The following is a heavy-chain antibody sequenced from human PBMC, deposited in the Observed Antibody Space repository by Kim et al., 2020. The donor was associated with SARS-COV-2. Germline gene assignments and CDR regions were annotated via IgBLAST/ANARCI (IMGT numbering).Heavy chain of an antibody. CDR3: AKVSVLRYFDWLSHDAF. Sequence: GGSLRLSCAASGFTFSSYGMHWVRQAPGKGLEWVAVISYDGSNKYYADSVKGRFTISRDNSKNTLYLQMNSLRAEDTAVYYCAKVSVLRYFDWLSHDAF. D-gene: IGHD3-9*01. CDR1: GFTFSSYG. J-gene: IGHJ3*01. V-gene: IGHV3-30*18. CDR2: ISYDGSNK.